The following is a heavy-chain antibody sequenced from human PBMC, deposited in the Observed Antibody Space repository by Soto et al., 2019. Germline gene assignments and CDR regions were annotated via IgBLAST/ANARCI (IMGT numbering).Heavy chain of an antibody. CDR1: GGTFSSYA. CDR2: IIPIFGTA. D-gene: IGHD3-22*01. CDR3: ASPYYYDSSGYHPYYYYYGMDV. V-gene: IGHV1-69*13. J-gene: IGHJ6*02. Sequence: SVKVSCKASGGTFSSYAISWVRQAPGQGLEWMGGIIPIFGTANYAQKFQGRVTITADDSTSTAYMELSSLRSEDTAVYYCASPYYYDSSGYHPYYYYYGMDVWGQGTTVTVS.